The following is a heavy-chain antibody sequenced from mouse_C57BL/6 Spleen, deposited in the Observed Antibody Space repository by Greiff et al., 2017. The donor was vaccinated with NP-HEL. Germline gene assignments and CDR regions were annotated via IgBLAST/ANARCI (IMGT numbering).Heavy chain of an antibody. CDR2: IDPSDSYT. V-gene: IGHV1-69*01. CDR3: ARSSNYEVAY. J-gene: IGHJ3*01. CDR1: GYTFTSYW. D-gene: IGHD2-5*01. Sequence: QVQLQQSGAELVMPGASVKLSCKASGYTFTSYWMHWVKQRPGQGLEWIGEIDPSDSYTNYNQKFKGKSTLTVDKSSSTAYMQLSSLTSEDSAVYYCARSSNYEVAYWGQGTLVTVSA.